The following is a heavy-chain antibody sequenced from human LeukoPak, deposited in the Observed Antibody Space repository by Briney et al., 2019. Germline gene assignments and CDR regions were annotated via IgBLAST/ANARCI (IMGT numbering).Heavy chain of an antibody. CDR3: AREGDDPGFDY. J-gene: IGHJ4*02. CDR2: IYTSGST. CDR1: GGSISSYY. Sequence: SETLSLTCTVSGGSISSYYWSWIRQLAGKGLEWIGRIYTSGSTNYNPSLKSRVTMSVDTSKNQFSLKLSSVTAADTAVYYYAREGDDPGFDYWGQGTLVTVSS. V-gene: IGHV4-4*07. D-gene: IGHD3-16*01.